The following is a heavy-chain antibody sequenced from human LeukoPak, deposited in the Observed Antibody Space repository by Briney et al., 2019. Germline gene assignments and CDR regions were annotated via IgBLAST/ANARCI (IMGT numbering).Heavy chain of an antibody. V-gene: IGHV3-74*01. CDR1: GFTFSSYW. CDR2: INSDGSRT. J-gene: IGHJ4*02. D-gene: IGHD4-17*01. Sequence: GESLRLSCAASGFTFSSYWMHWVRQSPGKGLVWVSRINSDGSRTSYADSVKGRFTISRDNAKNTLSLQMSSLRAEDTAVYHCARGGDYPFDYWGQGTLVTVSS. CDR3: ARGGDYPFDY.